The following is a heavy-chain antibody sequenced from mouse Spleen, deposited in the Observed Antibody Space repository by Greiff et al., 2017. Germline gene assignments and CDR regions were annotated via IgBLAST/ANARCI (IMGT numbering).Heavy chain of an antibody. V-gene: IGHV7-3*02. CDR1: GFTFTDYY. Sequence: EVQVVESGGGLVQPGGSLRLSCATSGFTFTDYYMSWVRQPPGKALEWLGFIRNKANGYTTEYSASVKGRFTISRDNSQSILYLQMNTLRAEDSATYYCARDYYGSSYDYWGQGTTLTVSS. CDR3: ARDYYGSSYDY. D-gene: IGHD1-1*01. CDR2: IRNKANGYTT. J-gene: IGHJ2*01.